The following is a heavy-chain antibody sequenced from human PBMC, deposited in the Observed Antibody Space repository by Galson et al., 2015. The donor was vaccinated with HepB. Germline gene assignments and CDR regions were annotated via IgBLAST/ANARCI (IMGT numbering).Heavy chain of an antibody. CDR1: GFTFSDYY. D-gene: IGHD4-17*01. CDR3: ARVADSDYGDHAHFDY. CDR2: ISSNTIYA. Sequence: LRLSCAASGFTFSDYYMSWIRQAPGKGLEWLSYISSNTIYANYADSVKGRFTISRDNVKNSMFLQMDSLRADDTAVYYCARVADSDYGDHAHFDYWGQGTLVTISS. J-gene: IGHJ4*02. V-gene: IGHV3-11*06.